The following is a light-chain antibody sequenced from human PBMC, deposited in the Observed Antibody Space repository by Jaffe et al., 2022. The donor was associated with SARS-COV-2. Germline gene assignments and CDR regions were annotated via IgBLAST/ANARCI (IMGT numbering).Light chain of an antibody. CDR2: DAS. J-gene: IGKJ5*01. CDR3: QQRGSWPIT. Sequence: EIVLTQSPATLSLSPGERATLSCRASQSVSSYLAWYQQEPGQPPRLLIYDASNRATGIPARFSGSGSGTDFTLTISSLEPEDFAVYYCQQRGSWPITFGQGTRLEIK. V-gene: IGKV3-11*01. CDR1: QSVSSY.